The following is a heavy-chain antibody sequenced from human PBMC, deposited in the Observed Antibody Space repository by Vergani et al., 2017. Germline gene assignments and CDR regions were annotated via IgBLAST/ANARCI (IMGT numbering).Heavy chain of an antibody. CDR3: ARVKAVVVAAASFYYYYGMDV. CDR1: GGSISSGSYY. J-gene: IGHJ6*02. Sequence: QVQLQESGPGLVKPSQTLSLTCTVSGGSISSGSYYWSWIRQPPGKGLEWIGEINHSGSTNYNPSLKSRVTISVDTSKNQFSLKLSAVTAADTAVYYCARVKAVVVAAASFYYYYGMDVWGQGTTVTVSS. V-gene: IGHV4-61*02. CDR2: INHSGST. D-gene: IGHD2-15*01.